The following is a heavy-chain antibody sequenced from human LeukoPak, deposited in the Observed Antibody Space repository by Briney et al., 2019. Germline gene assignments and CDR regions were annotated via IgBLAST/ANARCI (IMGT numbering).Heavy chain of an antibody. J-gene: IGHJ4*02. D-gene: IGHD3-22*01. V-gene: IGHV3-23*01. Sequence: GGSLRLSCAASGFTFSSFAMSWVRQAPGKGLEWVSAISGSGGSTYYADSVKGRFTISRDNSKNTLYLQMNSLRAEDTAVYYCAKCDRFYYDSSGYYPHWGQGTLATVSS. CDR1: GFTFSSFA. CDR3: AKCDRFYYDSSGYYPH. CDR2: ISGSGGST.